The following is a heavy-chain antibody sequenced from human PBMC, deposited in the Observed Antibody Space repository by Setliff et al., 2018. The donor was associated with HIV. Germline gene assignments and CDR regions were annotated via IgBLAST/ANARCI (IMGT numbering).Heavy chain of an antibody. CDR2: TYYRSKWYT. CDR3: ARGGITAYYLDH. V-gene: IGHV6-1*01. D-gene: IGHD5-18*01. CDR1: GDSVSSDSAA. Sequence: PSQTLSLTCAISGDSVSSDSAAWNWIRQSPSRGLEWLARTYYRSKWYTDYAVSVKSRITSNPDTSRSQFSLQLSSVIPDDSAVYFCARGGITAYYLDHWAQGTLVTV. J-gene: IGHJ4*02.